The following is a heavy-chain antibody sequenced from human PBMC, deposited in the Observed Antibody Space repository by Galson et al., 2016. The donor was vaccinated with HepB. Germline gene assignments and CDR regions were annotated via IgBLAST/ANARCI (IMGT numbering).Heavy chain of an antibody. CDR1: GFTFRNYA. V-gene: IGHV3-7*05. CDR2: LNPDGDEK. J-gene: IGHJ6*02. CDR3: ARELDDSRAMDV. D-gene: IGHD4-11*01. Sequence: SLRLSCAASGFTFRNYAMNWVRQAPGKGLEWVANLNPDGDEKSYASSVKGRFTISRDNAENSLSLQMNSLRAEDTAVYYCARELDDSRAMDVWGQGTTVTVSS.